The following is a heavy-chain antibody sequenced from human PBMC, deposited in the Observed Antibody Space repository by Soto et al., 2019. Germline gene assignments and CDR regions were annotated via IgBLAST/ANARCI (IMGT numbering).Heavy chain of an antibody. V-gene: IGHV4-59*08. J-gene: IGHJ5*02. CDR3: ARTTNYYDSSRVAWFDP. Sequence: SETLSLTCTVSGFTIISYYWSWIRQPPGKGLEWIGYIYYSGSTNYNPSLKSRVTISVDTSKNQFSLKLSSVTAADTAVYYCARTTNYYDSSRVAWFDPWGQGTLVTVS. D-gene: IGHD3-22*01. CDR2: IYYSGST. CDR1: GFTIISYY.